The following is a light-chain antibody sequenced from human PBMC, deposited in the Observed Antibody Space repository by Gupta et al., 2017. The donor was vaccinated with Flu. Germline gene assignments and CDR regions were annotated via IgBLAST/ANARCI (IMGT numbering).Light chain of an antibody. CDR2: DVS. J-gene: IGLJ3*02. Sequence: TSSDVGGYNYVSWYQQYPGKAPKLTIYDVSNRPSGVSNRFSCSKSGNTASLTISELQAEDEADYYCTSYTSSNTLAFGGGTKLTVL. CDR3: TSYTSSNTLA. V-gene: IGLV2-14*04. CDR1: SSDVGGYNY.